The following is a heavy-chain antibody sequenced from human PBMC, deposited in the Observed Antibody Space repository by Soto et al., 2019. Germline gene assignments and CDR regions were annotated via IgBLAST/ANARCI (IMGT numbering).Heavy chain of an antibody. CDR1: GFTFDDYA. J-gene: IGHJ4*02. V-gene: IGHV3-9*01. D-gene: IGHD3-10*02. Sequence: GGSLRLSCAASGFTFDDYAMHWVRQAPGEGLEWVSGISWNSGSIGYADSVKGRFTISRDNAKNSLYLQMNSLRAEDTALYYCAKDDMFGESNGGFDYWGQGTLVTVSS. CDR3: AKDDMFGESNGGFDY. CDR2: ISWNSGSI.